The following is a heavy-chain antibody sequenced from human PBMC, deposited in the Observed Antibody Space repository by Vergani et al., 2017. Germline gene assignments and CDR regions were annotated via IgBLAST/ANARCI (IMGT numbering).Heavy chain of an antibody. CDR2: ISYDGSNK. V-gene: IGHV3-30*18. CDR3: AKGGYCSSTSCPAAFDI. Sequence: QAPGKGLEWVAVISYDGSNKYYADSVKGRFTISRDNSKNTLYLQMNSLRAEDTAVYYCAKGGYCSSTSCPAAFDIWGQGTMVTVSS. D-gene: IGHD2-2*01. J-gene: IGHJ3*02.